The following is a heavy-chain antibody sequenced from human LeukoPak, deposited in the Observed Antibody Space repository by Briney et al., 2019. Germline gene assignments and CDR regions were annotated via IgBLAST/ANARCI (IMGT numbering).Heavy chain of an antibody. CDR2: IYYSGST. Sequence: SETLSLTCTVSGGSMSPYHWGWIRQPPGKGLEWTGYIYYSGSTNYNPSLKSRVTISVDTSKNQFSLKLSSVTAADTAVYYCARLTVEGWFVDYWGQGTLVTVSS. CDR3: ARLTVEGWFVDY. D-gene: IGHD6-19*01. CDR1: GGSMSPYH. J-gene: IGHJ4*02. V-gene: IGHV4-59*08.